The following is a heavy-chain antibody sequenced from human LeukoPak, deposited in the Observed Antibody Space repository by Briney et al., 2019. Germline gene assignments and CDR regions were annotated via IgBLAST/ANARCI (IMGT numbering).Heavy chain of an antibody. J-gene: IGHJ4*02. CDR3: GKDVRDHYDSSGYYPYDY. D-gene: IGHD3-22*01. CDR1: GFTFNTYA. V-gene: IGHV3-23*01. CDR2: ISGSGGST. Sequence: SGGSLRLSCAASGFTFNTYAMSWVRQAPGKGLDWVSGISGSGGSTLYADSVKGRFTISRDNSKNTLYLQMNSLRAEDTAVYYCGKDVRDHYDSSGYYPYDYWGQGTLVTVSS.